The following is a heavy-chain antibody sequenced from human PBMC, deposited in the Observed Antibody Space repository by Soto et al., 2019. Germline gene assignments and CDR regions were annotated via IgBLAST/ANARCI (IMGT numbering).Heavy chain of an antibody. V-gene: IGHV3-30*03. CDR3: ARDVEGSNWYFDL. Sequence: GGSLRLSCGAPGVTFKDYGMHWVRQAPGKGLEWVAVISYDGKQTYYADSVKGRFNISKDESKRTLLLQMNSLRVDDTAVYYCARDVEGSNWYFDLSGPGT. D-gene: IGHD3-3*01. J-gene: IGHJ2*01. CDR2: ISYDGKQT. CDR1: GVTFKDYG.